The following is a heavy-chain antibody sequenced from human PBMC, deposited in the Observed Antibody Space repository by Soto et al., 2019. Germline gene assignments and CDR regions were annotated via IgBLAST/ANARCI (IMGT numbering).Heavy chain of an antibody. D-gene: IGHD2-2*02. CDR3: ARGPRSCSYTICYTIDY. CDR2: ISYGGANN. J-gene: IGHJ4*02. Sequence: QVQLVESGGGVVQPGRSLGLTCAVSGFTFNSHAMHWVRQAPGKGLEWLAVISYGGANNYYADSVKGRFTISRDNSQNTLCLQMNSLRPEDTAVYYCARGPRSCSYTICYTIDYWGQGTLVTVSS. V-gene: IGHV3-30*03. CDR1: GFTFNSHA.